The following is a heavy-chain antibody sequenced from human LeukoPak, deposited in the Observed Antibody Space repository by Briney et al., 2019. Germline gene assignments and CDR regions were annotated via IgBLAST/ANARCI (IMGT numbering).Heavy chain of an antibody. CDR2: ISSSSSYI. D-gene: IGHD1-26*01. V-gene: IGHV3-21*01. J-gene: IGHJ6*03. CDR3: ARDQWELSHIYYYYYMDV. CDR1: GFTFSSYS. Sequence: PGGSLRLSCAASGFTFSSYSVNWVRQAPGKGLEWVSSISSSSSYIYYADSVKGRFTISRDNAKNSLYLQMNSLRAEDTAVYYCARDQWELSHIYYYYYMDVWGKGTTVTVSS.